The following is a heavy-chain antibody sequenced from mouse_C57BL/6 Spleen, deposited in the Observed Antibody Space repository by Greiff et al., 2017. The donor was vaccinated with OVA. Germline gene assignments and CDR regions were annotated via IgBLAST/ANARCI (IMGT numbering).Heavy chain of an antibody. V-gene: IGHV5-4*01. J-gene: IGHJ3*01. CDR1: GFTFSSYA. D-gene: IGHD2-4*01. CDR2: ISDGGSYT. CDR3: SSIYYDYDEAY. Sequence: EVHLVESGGGLVKPGGSLKLSCAASGFTFSSYAMSWVRQTPEKRLEWVATISDGGSYTSYPDNVKGRFTISRDNAKNNLYLQMSQLKSEDTAMYYCSSIYYDYDEAYWGQGTLVTVSA.